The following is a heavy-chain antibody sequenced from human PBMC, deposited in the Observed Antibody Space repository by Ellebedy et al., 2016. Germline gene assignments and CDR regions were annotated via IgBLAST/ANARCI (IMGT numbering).Heavy chain of an antibody. CDR2: INPNSGGT. V-gene: IGHV1-2*04. CDR1: RYTFTGYY. D-gene: IGHD3-10*01. Sequence: ASVKVSXKASRYTFTGYYMHWVRQAPGQGLEWMGWINPNSGGTNYAQKFQGWVTMTRDTSISTAYMELSRLRSDDTAVYYCAREGPLLLWFGESPPPNGMDVWGQGTTVTVSS. J-gene: IGHJ6*02. CDR3: AREGPLLLWFGESPPPNGMDV.